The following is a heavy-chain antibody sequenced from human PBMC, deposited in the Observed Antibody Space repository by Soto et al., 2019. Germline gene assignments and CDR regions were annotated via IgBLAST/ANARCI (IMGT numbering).Heavy chain of an antibody. J-gene: IGHJ4*02. Sequence: EVQLVESGGGLVQPGGSLRLSCAASGFTVSSNYMSWVRQAPGKGLEWVSVIYSGGSTYYADSVKGRFTISRDNSKNTLYLQMNSLRAEDTAVYYCASGTGYCSGGSCYTDYWGQGTLVTVSS. D-gene: IGHD2-15*01. V-gene: IGHV3-66*01. CDR2: IYSGGST. CDR1: GFTVSSNY. CDR3: ASGTGYCSGGSCYTDY.